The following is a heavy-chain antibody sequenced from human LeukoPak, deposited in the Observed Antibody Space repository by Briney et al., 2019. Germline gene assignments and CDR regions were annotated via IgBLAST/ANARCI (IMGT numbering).Heavy chain of an antibody. D-gene: IGHD7-27*01. Sequence: SETLSLTCTVSGGSISSYYWSWIRQPAGKGLEWIGRIYTSGSTNYNPSLKSRVTISVDTSKNQFSLKLSSVTAADTAVYYCARDQVNWGLGWVDYWGQGTLVTVSS. CDR1: GGSISSYY. V-gene: IGHV4-4*07. J-gene: IGHJ4*02. CDR3: ARDQVNWGLGWVDY. CDR2: IYTSGST.